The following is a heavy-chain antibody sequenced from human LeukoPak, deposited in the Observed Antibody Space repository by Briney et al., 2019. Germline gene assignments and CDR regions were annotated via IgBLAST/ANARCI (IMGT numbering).Heavy chain of an antibody. Sequence: PSETLSLTCTVSGGSISSSSYYWGWIRQHPGKGLEWIGGIYYSGSTYYNPSLKTRVTISVDTSKNQFSLKLSSVTAADTAVYYCASPRWDAFGIWGQGAMVTVSS. J-gene: IGHJ3*02. D-gene: IGHD3-16*01. CDR1: GGSISSSSYY. CDR2: IYYSGST. CDR3: ASPRWDAFGI. V-gene: IGHV4-39*01.